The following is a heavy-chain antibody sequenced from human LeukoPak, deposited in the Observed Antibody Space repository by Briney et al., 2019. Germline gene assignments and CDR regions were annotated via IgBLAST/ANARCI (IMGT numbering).Heavy chain of an antibody. V-gene: IGHV4-59*08. J-gene: IGHJ4*02. CDR3: ARHSYSSSSSMRRHFDC. Sequence: SETLSLTCTVSNGSISSYYWSWIRQPPGKGLEWIGYIYYTGSTNYNPSLKSRVTISVDTSKNQFSLQLSSVTAADTATYYCARHSYSSSSSMRRHFDCWDQGTLVTVSS. CDR1: NGSISSYY. D-gene: IGHD6-13*01. CDR2: IYYTGST.